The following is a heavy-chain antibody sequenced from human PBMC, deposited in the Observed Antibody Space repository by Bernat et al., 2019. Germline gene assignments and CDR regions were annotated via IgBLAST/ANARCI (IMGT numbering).Heavy chain of an antibody. J-gene: IGHJ4*02. Sequence: QVQLQESGPGLVKPSETLSLTCTVSGGSISNYYWSWIRQPPGKGLEWIGYIYYTGNTNYNPSLKSRVTISLDTSKNQFSLKLTSVTAADTAVYYCARHLRGNSCYEYWGQGTLVSVS. CDR2: IYYTGNT. CDR1: GGSISNYY. V-gene: IGHV4-59*08. D-gene: IGHD4-23*01. CDR3: ARHLRGNSCYEY.